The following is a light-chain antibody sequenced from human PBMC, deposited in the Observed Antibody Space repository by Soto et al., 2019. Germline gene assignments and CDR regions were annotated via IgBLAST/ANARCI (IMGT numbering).Light chain of an antibody. CDR3: QQRSNWPPT. CDR2: DVS. CDR1: QSVTTY. J-gene: IGKJ1*01. Sequence: DTGLTQAPAILSLSAGERATLSCRANQSVTTYLAWYQLRPGQAPRLLMSDVSSRATGVPVRFSGSGSGTDFTLTISSLEPEDSAVYYCQQRSNWPPTFGPGTKVEIK. V-gene: IGKV3-11*01.